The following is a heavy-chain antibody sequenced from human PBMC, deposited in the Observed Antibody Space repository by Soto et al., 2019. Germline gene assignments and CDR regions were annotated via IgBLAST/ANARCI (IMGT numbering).Heavy chain of an antibody. V-gene: IGHV1-3*01. CDR2: INAGNGNT. Sequence: ASVKVSCKASGYTFTSYAMHWVRQAPGQRLEWMGWINAGNGNTKYSQKFQGRVTITRDTSASTAYMELSSLRSEDTAVYYCARVARGGDYVNYFDYWGQGTLVTVSS. CDR3: ARVARGGDYVNYFDY. J-gene: IGHJ4*02. D-gene: IGHD4-17*01. CDR1: GYTFTSYA.